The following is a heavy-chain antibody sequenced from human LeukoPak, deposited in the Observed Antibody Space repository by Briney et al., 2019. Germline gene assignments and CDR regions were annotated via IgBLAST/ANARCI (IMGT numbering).Heavy chain of an antibody. V-gene: IGHV4-59*08. Sequence: PSETLSLTCTVSGGSISSYYWSWIRQPPGKGLEWIGYIYYSGSTNYNPSLKGGVTISVDTSKNQFSLKLSSVTAADTAVYYCARGGGYSGYDFGYWGQGTLVTVSS. CDR2: IYYSGST. CDR1: GGSISSYY. J-gene: IGHJ4*02. D-gene: IGHD5-12*01. CDR3: ARGGGYSGYDFGY.